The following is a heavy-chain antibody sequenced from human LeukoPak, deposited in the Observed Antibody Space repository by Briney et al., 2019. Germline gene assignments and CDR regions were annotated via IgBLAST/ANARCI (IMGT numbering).Heavy chain of an antibody. V-gene: IGHV3-21*01. J-gene: IGHJ3*02. CDR3: ARATTLGPAAMIEGAFDI. CDR1: GFTFSSYS. Sequence: PGGSLRLSCAASGFTFSSYSMNWVRQAPGKGLEWVSSISSSSSCIYYADSVKGRFTISRDNAKNSLYLQMNSLRAEDTAVYYCARATTLGPAAMIEGAFDIWGQGTMVTVSS. D-gene: IGHD2-2*01. CDR2: ISSSSSCI.